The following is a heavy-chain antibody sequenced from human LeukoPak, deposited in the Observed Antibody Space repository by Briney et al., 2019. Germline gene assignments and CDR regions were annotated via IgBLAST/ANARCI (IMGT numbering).Heavy chain of an antibody. CDR3: ARGDCNSTRCFGDDAFDI. Sequence: PSQTLSLTCTVSGGSISSGDYYWSWIRQPPGKKLEWIGYIYFTGSTNYNPSLESRVTISVDTSKNQFSLKLTSVTAADTAVYYCARGDCNSTRCFGDDAFDIWGQGTMVTVSS. V-gene: IGHV4-61*08. J-gene: IGHJ3*02. CDR2: IYFTGST. CDR1: GGSISSGDYY. D-gene: IGHD2/OR15-2a*01.